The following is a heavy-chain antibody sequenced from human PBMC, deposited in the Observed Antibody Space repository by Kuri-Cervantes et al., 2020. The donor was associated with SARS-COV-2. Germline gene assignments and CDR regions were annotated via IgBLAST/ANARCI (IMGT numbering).Heavy chain of an antibody. CDR1: VYTFPGYY. J-gene: IGHJ2*01. Sequence: ASVKVTCKATVYTFPGYYMHWVRQAAGQGLEWMGWINPNSGGTNYAQKFQGRFTMTRDTSISTAYMVLSRLRSDDTAVYYCARVRITIFGVVTPNYWYFDLWGRGTLVTVSS. CDR2: INPNSGGT. V-gene: IGHV1-2*02. D-gene: IGHD3-3*01. CDR3: ARVRITIFGVVTPNYWYFDL.